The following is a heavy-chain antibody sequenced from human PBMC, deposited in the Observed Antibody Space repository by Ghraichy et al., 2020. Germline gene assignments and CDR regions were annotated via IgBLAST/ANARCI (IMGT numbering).Heavy chain of an antibody. Sequence: ESLNISCTVSGDSITLSGYYWGWIRQPPGKELEWIGTIYSTGNTYYHPSLESRVTLSVDTSKNQFSLKLTSVSAADTAVYYCARSSFHYYGMDVWGQGTTVTVSS. V-gene: IGHV4-39*01. CDR2: IYSTGNT. CDR3: ARSSFHYYGMDV. CDR1: GDSITLSGYY. J-gene: IGHJ6*02. D-gene: IGHD6-6*01.